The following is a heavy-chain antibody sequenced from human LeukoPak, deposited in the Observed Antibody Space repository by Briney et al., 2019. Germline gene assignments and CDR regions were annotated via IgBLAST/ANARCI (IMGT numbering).Heavy chain of an antibody. J-gene: IGHJ3*02. CDR2: IKQDGSEK. CDR3: AGVNHVVVVVAATPGSAFDI. Sequence: GGSLRLSCAASGFTFSSYWMSWVRQAPGKGLEWVANIKQDGSEKYYVDSVKGTISRDNAKNSLYLQMNSLRAEDTAVYYCAGVNHVVVVVAATPGSAFDIWGQGTMVTVSS. CDR1: GFTFSSYW. D-gene: IGHD2-15*01. V-gene: IGHV3-7*03.